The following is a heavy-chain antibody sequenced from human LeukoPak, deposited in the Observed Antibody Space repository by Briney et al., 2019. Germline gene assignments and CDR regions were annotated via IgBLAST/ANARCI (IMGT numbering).Heavy chain of an antibody. CDR3: AKNGGSQCYSHLDS. CDR2: TSGSGGST. J-gene: IGHJ4*02. CDR1: GFTFSSYA. V-gene: IGHV3-23*01. Sequence: GGSLRLSCAASGFTFSSYAMSWVRQAPGKGLEWVSGTSGSGGSTYYAGSVKGRFTISRDNSKNTLYLQMNSLRVEDAAVYYCAKNGGSQCYSHLDSWGQGTLVTVSS. D-gene: IGHD2-15*01.